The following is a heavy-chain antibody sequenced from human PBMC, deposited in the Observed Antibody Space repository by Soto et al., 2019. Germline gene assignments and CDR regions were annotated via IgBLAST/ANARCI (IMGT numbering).Heavy chain of an antibody. CDR3: TTDSGIVAPVDY. D-gene: IGHD1-26*01. V-gene: IGHV3-15*01. Sequence: GGSLRLSCAASGFTFSNAWMSWVRQAPGKGLEWVGRIKSKTDGGTTDYAAPVKGRFTISRDDSKNTLYLQMNSLKTEDTAVYYCTTDSGIVAPVDYWGQGTLVTVPQ. J-gene: IGHJ4*02. CDR1: GFTFSNAW. CDR2: IKSKTDGGTT.